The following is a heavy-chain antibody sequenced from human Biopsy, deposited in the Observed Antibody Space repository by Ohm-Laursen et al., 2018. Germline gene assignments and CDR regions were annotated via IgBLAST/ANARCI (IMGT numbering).Heavy chain of an antibody. V-gene: IGHV3-9*01. CDR2: ISWNSVGI. CDR1: GFIFYDYA. D-gene: IGHD2-15*01. J-gene: IGHJ3*02. Sequence: RSLRLSCAASGFIFYDYAMHWVRQAPGKGLEWVSGISWNSVGIGYADSVKGRFTISRDNAKNFLYLEMNNLRPEDTALYYCAKIHCSGVSCYPNAFDMWGHGPRVTVS. CDR3: AKIHCSGVSCYPNAFDM.